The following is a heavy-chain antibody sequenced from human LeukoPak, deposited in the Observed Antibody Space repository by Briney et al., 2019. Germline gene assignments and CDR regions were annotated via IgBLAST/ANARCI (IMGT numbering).Heavy chain of an antibody. D-gene: IGHD2/OR15-2a*01. V-gene: IGHV3-23*01. CDR1: GFIFSNYA. J-gene: IGHJ4*02. Sequence: GGSLRLSCAASGFIFSNYAMNWVRQGPGNGLEWVSSISNSGRGTYYADFVQGRFIISRDNSKSTVYLQMNSLRAEDTAIYFCAKDADFEYSTSPDHWGQGTLVTVSS. CDR3: AKDADFEYSTSPDH. CDR2: ISNSGRGT.